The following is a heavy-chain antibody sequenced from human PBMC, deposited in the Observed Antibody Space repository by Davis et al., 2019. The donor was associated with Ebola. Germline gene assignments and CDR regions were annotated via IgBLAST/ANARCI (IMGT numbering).Heavy chain of an antibody. Sequence: ASVKVSCKASGYTFTSYGISWVRQAPGQGLEWMGWINPHNGNTNYAQNVQGRVTMTTDTSTSTAYMEVGSLRSDDTAVYYCAREKLGGSADYWGQGTLVTVSS. CDR3: AREKLGGSADY. CDR1: GYTFTSYG. D-gene: IGHD3-3*01. V-gene: IGHV1-18*01. CDR2: INPHNGNT. J-gene: IGHJ4*02.